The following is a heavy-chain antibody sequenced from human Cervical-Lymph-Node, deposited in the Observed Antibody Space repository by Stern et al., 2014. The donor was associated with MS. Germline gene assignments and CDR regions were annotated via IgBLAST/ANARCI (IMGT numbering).Heavy chain of an antibody. J-gene: IGHJ6*02. CDR3: ARDGGNSYGDGYYYYGMDV. CDR1: GGSISSGSYY. V-gene: IGHV4-61*02. D-gene: IGHD5-18*01. CDR2: IYTSGST. Sequence: VQLVESGPGLVKPSQTLSLTCTVSGGSISSGSYYWSWIRQPAGQGLEWIGRIYTSGSTNYNPSLKSRVTISVDTSKNQVSLKLSSVTAADTAVYYCARDGGNSYGDGYYYYGMDVWGQGTTVTVSS.